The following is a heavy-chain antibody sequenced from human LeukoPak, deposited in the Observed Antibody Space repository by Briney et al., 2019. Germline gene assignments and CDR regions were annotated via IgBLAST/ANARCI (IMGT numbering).Heavy chain of an antibody. J-gene: IGHJ4*02. CDR3: AREGRWLQFLDI. V-gene: IGHV1-69*04. CDR1: GGTFGTFA. CDR2: TIPMFGLT. D-gene: IGHD3/OR15-3a*01. Sequence: SVKVSCKPSGGTFGTFAVSWVRQAPGQGLEWLGRTIPMFGLTNITQKVQGRLTITADTATGTVYVDLDSLRSEDTAIYYCAREGRWLQFLDIWGQGTRVTVSS.